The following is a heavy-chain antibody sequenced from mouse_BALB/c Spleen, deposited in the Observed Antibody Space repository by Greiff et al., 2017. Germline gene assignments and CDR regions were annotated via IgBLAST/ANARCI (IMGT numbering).Heavy chain of an antibody. J-gene: IGHJ1*01. CDR2: ISYSGST. V-gene: IGHV3-2*02. CDR1: GYSITSDYA. Sequence: EVKLMESGPGLVKPSQSLSLTCTVTGYSITSDYAWNWIRQFPGNKLEWMGYISYSGSTSYNPSLKSRISITRDTSKNQFFLQLNSVTTEDTATYCCAYRYDVLYWYFDVWGAGTTVTVSS. CDR3: AYRYDVLYWYFDV. D-gene: IGHD2-14*01.